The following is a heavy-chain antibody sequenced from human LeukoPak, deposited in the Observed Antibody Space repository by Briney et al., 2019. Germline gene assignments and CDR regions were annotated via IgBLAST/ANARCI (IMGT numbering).Heavy chain of an antibody. J-gene: IGHJ4*02. CDR1: GGSFSGYY. D-gene: IGHD2-2*01. CDR2: INHSGST. V-gene: IGHV4-34*01. Sequence: SETLSLTCAVYGGSFSGYYWSWIRQPPGKGLEWIGEINHSGSTNYNPSLKSRVTISVDTSKNQFSLKLSSVTAADTAVYYCARQRYCSSTSCYGGLAWDYWGQGTLVTVSS. CDR3: ARQRYCSSTSCYGGLAWDY.